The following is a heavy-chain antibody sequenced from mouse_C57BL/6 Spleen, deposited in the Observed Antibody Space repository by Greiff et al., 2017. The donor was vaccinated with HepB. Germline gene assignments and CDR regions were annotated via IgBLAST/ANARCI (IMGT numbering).Heavy chain of an antibody. D-gene: IGHD2-3*01. J-gene: IGHJ2*01. CDR3: ARSDGYYLDY. V-gene: IGHV1-54*01. CDR2: INPGSGGT. Sequence: VQLQQSGAELVRPGTSVKVSCKASGYAFTNYLIEWVKQRPGQGLEWIGVINPGSGGTNYNEKFKGKATLTADKSSSTAYMQLSSLTSEDSAVYFCARSDGYYLDYWGQGTTLTVSS. CDR1: GYAFTNYL.